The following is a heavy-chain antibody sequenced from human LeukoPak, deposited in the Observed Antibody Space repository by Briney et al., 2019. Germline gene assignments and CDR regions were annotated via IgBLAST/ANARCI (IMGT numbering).Heavy chain of an antibody. CDR2: IRYDGSNK. CDR1: GFTFSSYG. V-gene: IGHV3-30*02. D-gene: IGHD3-22*01. Sequence: GGSLRLSCAASGFTFSSYGMHWVRQAPGKGLEWVAFIRYDGSNKYYADSVKGRFTISRDNSKNTLYLQMNSLRAEDTAVYYCAKFPMIVVKGLDYWGQGTLVTVSS. CDR3: AKFPMIVVKGLDY. J-gene: IGHJ4*02.